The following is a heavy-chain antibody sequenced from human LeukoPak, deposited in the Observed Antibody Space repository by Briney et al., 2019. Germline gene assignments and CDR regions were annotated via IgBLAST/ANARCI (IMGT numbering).Heavy chain of an antibody. J-gene: IGHJ4*02. Sequence: GGSLRLSCAASGFTFSSYAMSWVRQAPGKGLEWVSAISGSGGSTYYADSVKGRFTISRDNPKNTLYLQMNSLRAEDTAVYYCGKGPSSSCYFYFNYGGKGPRLTVSS. CDR3: GKGPSSSCYFYFNY. CDR2: ISGSGGST. D-gene: IGHD6-13*01. V-gene: IGHV3-23*01. CDR1: GFTFSSYA.